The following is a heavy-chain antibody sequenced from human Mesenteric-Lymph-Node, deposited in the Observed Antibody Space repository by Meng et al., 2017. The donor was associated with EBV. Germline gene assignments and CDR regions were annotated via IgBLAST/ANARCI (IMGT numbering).Heavy chain of an antibody. Sequence: QNTWKESGXTLVKXXXTLTLTCPFSVFSLNTSGMAVGWVRQPPGKAPEWLALIFWDDDKRYSPSLKSRLTISRDTSENQVVLTMTNMAPEDTATYYCTHIWITLDHWGQGALVTVSS. V-gene: IGHV2-5*02. CDR2: IFWDDDK. CDR1: VFSLNTSGMA. CDR3: THIWITLDH. D-gene: IGHD3-10*01. J-gene: IGHJ4*02.